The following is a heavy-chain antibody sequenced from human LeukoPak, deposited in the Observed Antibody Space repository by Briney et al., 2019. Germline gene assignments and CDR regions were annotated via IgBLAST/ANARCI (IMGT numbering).Heavy chain of an antibody. J-gene: IGHJ4*02. CDR1: EFAFSTYN. Sequence: GGSLRLSCAASEFAFSTYNMNWVRQAPGKGLGWVSYISTGSSTTYYADSVKGRFTISRDNVENSLYLQMNSLRDEDTAVYYCARVAAGYSVNYFDYWGQGTLVTVSS. CDR3: ARVAAGYSVNYFDY. CDR2: ISTGSSTT. D-gene: IGHD4-23*01. V-gene: IGHV3-48*02.